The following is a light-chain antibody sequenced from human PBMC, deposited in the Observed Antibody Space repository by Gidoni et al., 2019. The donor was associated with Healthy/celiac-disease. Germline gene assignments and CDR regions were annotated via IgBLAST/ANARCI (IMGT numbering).Light chain of an antibody. CDR3: QNDHRAPGT. Sequence: DIQMTQSPSSLSASVGDRVTITCRASQGISNRLAWYQQKPGKVPELLIYAASTLHSGDPSRFRGSGSGTDFTLTISSLQPEDVAVYYCQNDHRAPGTFGQGTKVEIK. V-gene: IGKV1-27*01. CDR1: QGISNR. J-gene: IGKJ1*01. CDR2: AAS.